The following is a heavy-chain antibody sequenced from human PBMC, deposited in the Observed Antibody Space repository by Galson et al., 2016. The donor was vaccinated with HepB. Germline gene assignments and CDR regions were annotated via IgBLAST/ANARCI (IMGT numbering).Heavy chain of an antibody. V-gene: IGHV4-59*01. CDR3: ARTRIAVSGFYFQH. CDR2: VYYSGHT. J-gene: IGHJ1*01. D-gene: IGHD6-19*01. CDR1: GDSIGYYY. Sequence: ETLSLTCTVSGDSIGYYYWSWVRQSPEKGLEWIGNVYYSGHTNYNPSLKSRVTMSVDTSENQFSLKLTSVTAADTAVYYCARTRIAVSGFYFQHWGQGALVSVSS.